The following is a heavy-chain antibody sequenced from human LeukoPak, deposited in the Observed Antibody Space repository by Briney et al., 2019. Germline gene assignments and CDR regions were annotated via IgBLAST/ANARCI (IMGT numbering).Heavy chain of an antibody. CDR3: ARFRSGTPFYYFDY. D-gene: IGHD3-3*01. CDR1: GDSISSGDYY. Sequence: PSQTLSLTCTVSGDSISSGDYYWSWIRQPAGKGLEWIGRISSSGSTNYNPSLKSRVTISVDTSKNQFSLKLTSVTAADTAVYYCARFRSGTPFYYFDYWGQGTLVTVSS. CDR2: ISSSGST. J-gene: IGHJ4*02. V-gene: IGHV4-61*02.